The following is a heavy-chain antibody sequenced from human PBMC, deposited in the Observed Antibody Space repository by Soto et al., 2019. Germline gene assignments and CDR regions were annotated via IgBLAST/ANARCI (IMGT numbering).Heavy chain of an antibody. CDR3: AREEVAYYGSGSYNWFDP. CDR1: GGSINSGDYY. Sequence: QVQLQESGPGLVKTSQTLSLTCTVSGGSINSGDYYWSWIRQHPGKGLEWIGYIYYSGSTYYNPSLKSRVTISGDTSKNLFSLKLSSVTAADTAVYYCAREEVAYYGSGSYNWFDPWGQGTLVTVSS. V-gene: IGHV4-31*03. J-gene: IGHJ5*02. D-gene: IGHD3-10*01. CDR2: IYYSGST.